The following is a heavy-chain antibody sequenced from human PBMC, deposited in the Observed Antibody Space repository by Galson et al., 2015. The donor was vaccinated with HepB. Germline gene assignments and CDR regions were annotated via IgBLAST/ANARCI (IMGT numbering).Heavy chain of an antibody. V-gene: IGHV3-11*01. J-gene: IGHJ4*02. Sequence: SLRLSCAASGFTFSDYYMSWIRQAPGKGLEWVSYISSSGSTIYYADSVKGRFTISRDNAKNSLYLQMNSLRAEDTAVYYCARREAVAGYTVVYWGQGTLVTVSS. CDR1: GFTFSDYY. D-gene: IGHD6-19*01. CDR2: ISSSGSTI. CDR3: ARREAVAGYTVVY.